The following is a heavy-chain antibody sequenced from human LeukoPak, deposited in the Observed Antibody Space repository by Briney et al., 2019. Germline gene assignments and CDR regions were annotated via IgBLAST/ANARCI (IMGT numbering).Heavy chain of an antibody. J-gene: IGHJ4*02. CDR2: INHSGST. D-gene: IGHD1-26*01. V-gene: IGHV4-34*01. CDR3: ASSGWELLRGLDY. CDR1: GGSFSGYY. Sequence: SETLSLTCAIYGGSFSGYYWSWIRQPPGKGLEWIGEINHSGSTNYNPSLKSRVTISVDTSKNQFSLKLSSVTAADTAVYYCASSGWELLRGLDYWGQGTLVTVSS.